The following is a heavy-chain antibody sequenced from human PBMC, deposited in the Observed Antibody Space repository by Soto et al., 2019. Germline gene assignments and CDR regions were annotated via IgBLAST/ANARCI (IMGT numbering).Heavy chain of an antibody. CDR1: GYIFSSYG. V-gene: IGHV1-18*01. CDR3: VCGYYDLFTDSPSRFDY. J-gene: IGHJ4*02. D-gene: IGHD3-9*01. CDR2: INGHNGKT. Sequence: QVKLVQSGAAVKKPGASVTVSCKASGYIFSSYGFSWVRQAPGQGLEWMGWINGHNGKTEYAPHLDGRLTLTTDTSTNTAHMELGSLTSDDTAVYYCVCGYYDLFTDSPSRFDYWGQGTLVAVSS.